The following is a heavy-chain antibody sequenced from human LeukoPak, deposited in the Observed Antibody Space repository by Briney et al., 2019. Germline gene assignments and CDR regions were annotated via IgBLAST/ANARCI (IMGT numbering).Heavy chain of an antibody. V-gene: IGHV3-15*01. CDR1: GFTFSNAW. Sequence: GGSLRLSCAASGFTFSNAWMSWVRQAPGKGLEWVGRIKSKTDGGTTDYAAPVKGRFTISRDDSKNTLYLQMNSLKTEDTAVYYCTTDRVYYGSGNEGYAQVDYWGQGTLVTVSS. CDR2: IKSKTDGGTT. CDR3: TTDRVYYGSGNEGYAQVDY. J-gene: IGHJ4*02. D-gene: IGHD3-10*01.